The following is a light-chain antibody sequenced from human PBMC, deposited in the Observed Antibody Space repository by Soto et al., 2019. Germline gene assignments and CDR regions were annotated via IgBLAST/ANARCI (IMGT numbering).Light chain of an antibody. CDR1: QSLRPTY. CDR2: GAS. Sequence: EVVLTQSPDTLSLSPGETATLSCRASQSLRPTYVAWYQQKPGQAPRLLIYGASFRATDIPNRFSGRGSGTDFTLSISRLELEDFAVYYCQQYVTSPRTFGQGTKVDIK. V-gene: IGKV3-20*01. J-gene: IGKJ1*01. CDR3: QQYVTSPRT.